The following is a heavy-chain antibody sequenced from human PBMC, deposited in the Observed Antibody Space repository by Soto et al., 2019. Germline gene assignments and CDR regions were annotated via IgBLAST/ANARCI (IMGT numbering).Heavy chain of an antibody. CDR2: IYYSGST. V-gene: IGHV4-59*01. J-gene: IGHJ3*02. Sequence: SETLSLTCTVSGGSISSYYWSWIRQPPGKGLEWIGYIYYSGSTNYNPSLKSRVTISVDTSKNQFSLKLSSVTAADTAVYYCVSSGYSYDAFDIWGQGTMVTVSS. D-gene: IGHD5-18*01. CDR1: GGSISSYY. CDR3: VSSGYSYDAFDI.